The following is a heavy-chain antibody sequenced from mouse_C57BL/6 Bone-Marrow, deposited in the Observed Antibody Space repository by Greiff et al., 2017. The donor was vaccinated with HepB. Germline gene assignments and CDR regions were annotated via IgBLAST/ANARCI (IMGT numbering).Heavy chain of an antibody. CDR3: ARGGEGGFAY. D-gene: IGHD2-13*01. Sequence: EVQLQQSGPELVKPGASVKISCKASGYTFTDYYMNWVKQSHGKSLEWIGDINPNNGGTSYNQKFKGKATLTVAKSSSTAYMELRSLTSEDSAVYYCARGGEGGFAYWGQGTLVTVSA. CDR1: GYTFTDYY. J-gene: IGHJ3*01. V-gene: IGHV1-26*01. CDR2: INPNNGGT.